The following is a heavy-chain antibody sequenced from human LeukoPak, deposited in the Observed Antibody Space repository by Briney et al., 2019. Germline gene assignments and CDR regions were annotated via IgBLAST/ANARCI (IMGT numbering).Heavy chain of an antibody. CDR1: GFSVSSSY. Sequence: GALRLSCAASGFSVSSSYVNWVRQAPRKGLEWVSIIYGGGNTYYVDSVEGRFTISRDNSKNTLYLQMNTLRAEDTAVYYCASGRRDSNGFVDYWGQGILVTVSS. J-gene: IGHJ4*02. CDR3: ASGRRDSNGFVDY. V-gene: IGHV3-66*01. D-gene: IGHD5-18*01. CDR2: IYGGGNT.